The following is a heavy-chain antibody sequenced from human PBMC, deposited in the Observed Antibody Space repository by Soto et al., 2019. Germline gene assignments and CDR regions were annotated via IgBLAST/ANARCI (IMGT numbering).Heavy chain of an antibody. D-gene: IGHD5-18*01. CDR1: GFTFSRYA. V-gene: IGHV3-23*01. J-gene: IGHJ6*02. Sequence: LRLSCAGSGFTFSRYAMNWVRQAPGTGLEWVSIISSRGDRTSYAESVKGRFTISRDDSKNTLFLHMNSLGAEDTAVYYCAKETGYSYGFQPNALDVWGQGTTVTVSS. CDR2: ISSRGDRT. CDR3: AKETGYSYGFQPNALDV.